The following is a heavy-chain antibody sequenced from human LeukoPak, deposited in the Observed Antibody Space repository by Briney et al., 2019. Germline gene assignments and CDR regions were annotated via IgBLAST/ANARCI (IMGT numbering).Heavy chain of an antibody. V-gene: IGHV3-23*01. J-gene: IGHJ4*02. D-gene: IGHD2-2*01. Sequence: PGGSLRLSCAASGFTFSSYGMSWVRQAPGKGLEWVSAISGSGGSTYYADSVKGRFTISRDNSKNTLYLQMNSLRAEDTAVYYCAKDPFVSSTSASFTYFDYWGQGTLVTVSS. CDR1: GFTFSSYG. CDR3: AKDPFVSSTSASFTYFDY. CDR2: ISGSGGST.